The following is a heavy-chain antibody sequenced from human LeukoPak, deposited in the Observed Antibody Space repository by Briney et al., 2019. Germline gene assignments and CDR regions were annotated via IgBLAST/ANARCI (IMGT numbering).Heavy chain of an antibody. V-gene: IGHV3-30*03. J-gene: IGHJ4*02. CDR2: ISYDGSDK. D-gene: IGHD1-26*01. CDR3: ARSVGGSYPYFDY. CDR1: GFTFSTYW. Sequence: GGSLRLSCSASGFTFSTYWMSWVRQAPGKGLEWVAVISYDGSDKYYAASVRGRFTICRDNSKNTLCLQMNSLRPEDTAVYYCARSVGGSYPYFDYWGQGTLVTVSS.